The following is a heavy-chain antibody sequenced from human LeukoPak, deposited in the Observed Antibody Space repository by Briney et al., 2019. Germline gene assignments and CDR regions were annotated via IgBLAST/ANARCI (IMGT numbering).Heavy chain of an antibody. V-gene: IGHV1-18*01. CDR1: GYTFTSYS. J-gene: IGHJ3*02. CDR2: ISAYNGNT. CDR3: ARDLAFSGSYPGSDAFDI. D-gene: IGHD1-26*01. Sequence: ASVKVSCKASGYTFTSYSISWVRQAPGQGLEWMGWISAYNGNTNYAQKLQGRVTMTTDTSTSTAYMELRSLRSDDTAVYYCARDLAFSGSYPGSDAFDIWGQGTMVTVSS.